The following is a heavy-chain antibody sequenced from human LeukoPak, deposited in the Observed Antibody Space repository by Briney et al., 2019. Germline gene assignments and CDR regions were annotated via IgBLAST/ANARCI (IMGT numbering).Heavy chain of an antibody. D-gene: IGHD2-15*01. Sequence: VASVKVSCKASGYTFTGYFMHWVRQAPGQGLEWMGWINPNSGGTDSAQKFQGRVTMTRDTSISTVYMELSTLRSDDTAVYYCARGLYCSGGNCYGPFDYWGQGTLVTVSS. J-gene: IGHJ4*02. CDR2: INPNSGGT. V-gene: IGHV1-2*02. CDR1: GYTFTGYF. CDR3: ARGLYCSGGNCYGPFDY.